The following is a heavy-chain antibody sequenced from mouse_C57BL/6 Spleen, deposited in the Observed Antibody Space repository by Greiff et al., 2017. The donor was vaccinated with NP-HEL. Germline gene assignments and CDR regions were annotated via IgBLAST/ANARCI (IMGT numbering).Heavy chain of an antibody. CDR1: GFTFSDYG. CDR3: ARPGYYGSSYYYFDY. V-gene: IGHV5-17*01. CDR2: ISSGSSTI. J-gene: IGHJ2*01. D-gene: IGHD1-1*01. Sequence: EVQGVESGGGLVKPGGSLKLSCAASGFTFSDYGMHWVRQAPEKGLEWVAYISSGSSTIYYADTVKGRFTISRDNAKNTLFLQMTSLRSEDTAMYYCARPGYYGSSYYYFDYWGQGTTLTVSS.